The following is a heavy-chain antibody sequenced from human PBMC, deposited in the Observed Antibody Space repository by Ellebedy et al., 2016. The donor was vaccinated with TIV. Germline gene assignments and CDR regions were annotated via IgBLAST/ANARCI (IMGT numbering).Heavy chain of an antibody. Sequence: PGGSLRLSCVASGFTSSSYAMSWVRQTPGRGLEWVANIKQGGSDTNYVDSVKGRFTISRDNAKNSLYLQMNSLSADDTAVYYCARGSGYCSSTSCSGETDWGQGTPVTVSS. CDR2: IKQGGSDT. CDR3: ARGSGYCSSTSCSGETD. V-gene: IGHV3-7*03. D-gene: IGHD2-2*01. CDR1: GFTSSSYA. J-gene: IGHJ4*02.